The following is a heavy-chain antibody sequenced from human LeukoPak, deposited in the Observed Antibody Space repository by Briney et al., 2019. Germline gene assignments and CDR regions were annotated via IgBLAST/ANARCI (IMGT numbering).Heavy chain of an antibody. CDR2: ISYDGSNK. V-gene: IGHV3-30-3*01. CDR1: GFTFSSYA. J-gene: IGHJ3*02. D-gene: IGHD3-10*01. Sequence: PGRSLRLSCAASGFTFSSYAMHWVRQAPGKGLEWVAVISYDGSNKYYADSVKGRFTISRDNSKNTLYLQMNSLRAEDTAVYYCARVPGFGELRGAFDIWGQGTMVTVSS. CDR3: ARVPGFGELRGAFDI.